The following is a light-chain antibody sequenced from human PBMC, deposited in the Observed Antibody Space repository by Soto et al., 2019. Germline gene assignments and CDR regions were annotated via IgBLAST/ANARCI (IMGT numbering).Light chain of an antibody. CDR3: QQYYNTPYT. J-gene: IGKJ2*01. CDR1: QSVLFSSNNRNY. CDR2: WAS. Sequence: DIVMTQSPESLAVSLGERATINCKSSQSVLFSSNNRNYLAWYQQKPGQPPKLLISWASTRESGVPDRFSGSGSGTDFTLTISSLQAEDVAVYYCQQYYNTPYTFGHGTKLEIK. V-gene: IGKV4-1*01.